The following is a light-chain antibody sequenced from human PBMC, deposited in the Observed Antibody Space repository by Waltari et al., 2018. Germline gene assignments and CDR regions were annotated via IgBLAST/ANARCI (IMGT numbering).Light chain of an antibody. CDR2: DLT. J-gene: IGLJ2*01. Sequence: QSALTQPASVSGSPGQSITISCTGTSDDIGAYSYVTWYHQRPGKVPKLIIYDLTERPSWVSNRFSGSKSVSTASLTVSGLQAEDEGLFYCSAYTSRGTLKFGGGTRVTVL. V-gene: IGLV2-14*03. CDR3: SAYTSRGTLK. CDR1: SDDIGAYSY.